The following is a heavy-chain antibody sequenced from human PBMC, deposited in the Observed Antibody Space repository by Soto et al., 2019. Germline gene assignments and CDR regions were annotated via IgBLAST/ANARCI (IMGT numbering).Heavy chain of an antibody. CDR1: GFSFFSYA. D-gene: IGHD2-8*01. CDR3: AKIEMGWFAH. CDR2: ISGSGGHT. J-gene: IGHJ5*02. V-gene: IGHV3-23*01. Sequence: SLRLSCRGSGFSFFSYAMSWVRQAPGKGLAWVSTISGSGGHTYYADSVKGRFVVSRDNDKNTVYLHMSSLTGEDTAVYFCAKIEMGWFAHWGQGTQVTV.